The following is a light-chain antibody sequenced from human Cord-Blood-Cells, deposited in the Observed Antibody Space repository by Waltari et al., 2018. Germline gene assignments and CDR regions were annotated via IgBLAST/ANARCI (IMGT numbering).Light chain of an antibody. Sequence: DIQMTQSPSTLSASVGDRVTITCRASQSISSWLAWYQQKPGKAPKLLIYDASSLESGVPSMFSGSGSGTEFTLTISSLQPDDFATYYCQQYNSYWTFGQGP. V-gene: IGKV1-5*01. J-gene: IGKJ1*01. CDR3: QQYNSYWT. CDR1: QSISSW. CDR2: DAS.